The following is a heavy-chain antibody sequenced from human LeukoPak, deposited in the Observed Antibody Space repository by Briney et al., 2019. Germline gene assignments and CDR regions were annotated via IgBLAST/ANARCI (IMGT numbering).Heavy chain of an antibody. J-gene: IGHJ3*02. Sequence: PSETLSLTCTVSGYSISSDYYWGWIRQPPGKGLEWIGSIYHGGSTYYNPSLKSRVTISVDTSKNQFSLKLSSVTAADTAVYYCARGSIAARPAGIDAFDIWGQGTMVTVSS. CDR1: GYSISSDYY. V-gene: IGHV4-38-2*02. CDR2: IYHGGST. CDR3: ARGSIAARPAGIDAFDI. D-gene: IGHD6-6*01.